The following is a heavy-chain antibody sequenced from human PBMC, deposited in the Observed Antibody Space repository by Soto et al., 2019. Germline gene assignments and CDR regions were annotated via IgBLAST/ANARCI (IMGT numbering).Heavy chain of an antibody. D-gene: IGHD4-17*01. Sequence: XSSQVSCRESGCTFSSYAHRWIRQAPGQGLDWMGEIRPIFGTANYAQKFQGRVTITADESTSTAYMELSSLRSEDTAVYYCARYDVDYNWFDPWVQGTLVTLSS. CDR1: GCTFSSYA. V-gene: IGHV1-69*01. CDR3: ARYDVDYNWFDP. J-gene: IGHJ5*02. CDR2: IRPIFGTA.